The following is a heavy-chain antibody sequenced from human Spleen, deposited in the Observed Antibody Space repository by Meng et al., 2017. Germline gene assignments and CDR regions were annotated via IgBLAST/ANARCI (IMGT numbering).Heavy chain of an antibody. CDR2: IWYDGSNK. CDR3: ARDNVYYDSSGYYFGYYYGMDV. D-gene: IGHD3-22*01. CDR1: GFTFSSYG. V-gene: IGHV3-33*01. J-gene: IGHJ6*02. Sequence: GGSLRLSCAASGFTFSSYGMHWVRQAPGKGLEWVAVIWYDGSNKYYADSVKGRFTISRDNSKNTLYLQMNSLRAEDTAVYYCARDNVYYDSSGYYFGYYYGMDVWGQGTTVTVSS.